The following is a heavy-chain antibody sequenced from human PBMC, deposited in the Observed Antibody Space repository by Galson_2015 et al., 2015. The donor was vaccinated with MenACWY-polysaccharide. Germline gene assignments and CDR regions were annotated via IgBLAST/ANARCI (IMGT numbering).Heavy chain of an antibody. J-gene: IGHJ2*01. CDR2: VKQDGSEN. D-gene: IGHD3-22*01. V-gene: IGHV3-7*01. CDR3: ARDPLDSSGYTRSSVFYL. CDR1: GFTFRSYW. Sequence: SLRLSHAASGFTFRSYWLSWVRQAPGRGLEWVAIVKQDGSENYYVDSVKGRFSISRDHAQNPLYLQMNSLSSEGTAVYYCARDPLDSSGYTRSSVFYLWGRGTLVTVSS.